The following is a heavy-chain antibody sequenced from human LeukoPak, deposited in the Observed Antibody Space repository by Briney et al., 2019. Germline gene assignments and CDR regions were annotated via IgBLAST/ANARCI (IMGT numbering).Heavy chain of an antibody. V-gene: IGHV3-23*01. Sequence: GGSLRLSCAASGFTFSSYAMSWVRQAPGKGLEWVSAISGSGGSTYYADSVKGRFTISRDNSKNTLYLQMNSLRAEDTAVYYCARDPYGSGHHDYWGQGTLVTVSS. CDR1: GFTFSSYA. CDR3: ARDPYGSGHHDY. D-gene: IGHD3-10*01. CDR2: ISGSGGST. J-gene: IGHJ4*02.